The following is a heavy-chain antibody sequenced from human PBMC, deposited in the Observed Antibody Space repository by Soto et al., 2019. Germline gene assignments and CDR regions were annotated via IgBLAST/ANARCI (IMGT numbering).Heavy chain of an antibody. CDR1: GFKFNNYN. CDR3: ARDNRDCSSFNCYNPGRVFGLDV. CDR2: ISFDGTTD. J-gene: IGHJ6*02. D-gene: IGHD2-2*01. Sequence: LRLSCVASGFKFNNYNLHWVRQAPGNILESVAVISFDGTTDYYAESVKGRFTVSRDNFKNILSLQMDSVRPEDTAVYYCARDNRDCSSFNCYNPGRVFGLDVWGQGTTVTVSS. V-gene: IGHV3-30-3*01.